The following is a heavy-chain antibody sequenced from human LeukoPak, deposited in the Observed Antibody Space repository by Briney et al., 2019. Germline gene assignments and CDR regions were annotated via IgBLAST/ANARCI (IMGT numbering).Heavy chain of an antibody. V-gene: IGHV3-48*02. CDR1: GFTFSSYS. CDR2: ISSSSSTI. J-gene: IGHJ4*02. D-gene: IGHD1-26*01. CDR3: ARDNPIVGATITLDY. Sequence: PGGSLRLSCAASGFTFSSYSMIWVRQAPGKGLEWISCISSSSSTIYYADSVKGRFTISRDNAKNSLYLQMNSLRDEGTAVYYCARDNPIVGATITLDYWGQGALVTVSS.